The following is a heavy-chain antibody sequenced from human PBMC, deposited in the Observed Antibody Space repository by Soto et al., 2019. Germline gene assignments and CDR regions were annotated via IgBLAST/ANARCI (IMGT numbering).Heavy chain of an antibody. Sequence: QVQLQESGPGLVKPSETMSLSCTVSDGSISSYYWSWFRQSPGKRMEWIGYVHHSWGSSYNPSLQSRVALSLDTSKSQFSLKVTSVTATDTAVYYCARQGFGPLHGLVDVWGQGTTVTVSS. V-gene: IGHV4-59*08. J-gene: IGHJ6*02. CDR1: DGSISSYY. CDR2: VHHSWGS. D-gene: IGHD3-10*01. CDR3: ARQGFGPLHGLVDV.